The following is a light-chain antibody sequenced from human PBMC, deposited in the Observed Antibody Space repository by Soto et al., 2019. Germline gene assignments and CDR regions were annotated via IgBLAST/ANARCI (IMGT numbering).Light chain of an antibody. J-gene: IGKJ5*01. V-gene: IGKV3-11*01. CDR3: QQRSNWPPIT. Sequence: EIVVTQSPATLSVSPGERATPSGRASQSVNSRLAWYQHKPGQAPRLLIYDASNRATDIPARFSGSGSGTDFTLTISSLEPEDFAVYYCQQRSNWPPITFGQGTRLEIK. CDR1: QSVNSR. CDR2: DAS.